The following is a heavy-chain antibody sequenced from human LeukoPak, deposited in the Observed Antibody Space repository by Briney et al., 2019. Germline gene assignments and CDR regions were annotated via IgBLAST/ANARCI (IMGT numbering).Heavy chain of an antibody. CDR3: ARGRPGCSGGSCYPNNWFDP. V-gene: IGHV4-39*07. CDR2: IYYSGST. J-gene: IGHJ5*02. Sequence: SETLSLTCTVSGGSISSSSYYWGWIRQPPGKGLEWIGSIYYSGSTYYNPSLKSRVTISVDTSKNQFSLKLSSVTAADTAVYYCARGRPGCSGGSCYPNNWFDPWGQGTLVTVSS. CDR1: GGSISSSSYY. D-gene: IGHD2-15*01.